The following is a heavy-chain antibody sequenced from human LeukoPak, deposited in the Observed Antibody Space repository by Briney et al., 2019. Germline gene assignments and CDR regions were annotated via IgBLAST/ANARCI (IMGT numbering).Heavy chain of an antibody. CDR2: IYYSGST. J-gene: IGHJ4*02. Sequence: SEALSLTCTVSGGSNSSSSYYWGWIRQPPGKGLEWIGSIYYSGSTYYNPSLKSRVTISIDTSKNQFSLKLSSVTAADTAVYYCARDLGWLQLVYYFDYWGQGTLVTVSS. V-gene: IGHV4-39*07. CDR3: ARDLGWLQLVYYFDY. D-gene: IGHD5-24*01. CDR1: GGSNSSSSYY.